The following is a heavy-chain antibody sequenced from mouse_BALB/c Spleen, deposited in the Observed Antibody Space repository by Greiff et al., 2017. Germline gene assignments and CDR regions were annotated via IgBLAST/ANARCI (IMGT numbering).Heavy chain of an antibody. Sequence: VQLKESGPELVKPGASVKMSCKASGYTFTSYVMHWVKQKPGQGLEWIGYINPYNDGTKYNEKFKGKATLTSDKSSSTAYMELSSLTSEDSAVYYCARPMITTWYFDVWGAGTTVTVSS. D-gene: IGHD2-4*01. J-gene: IGHJ1*01. V-gene: IGHV1-14*01. CDR1: GYTFTSYV. CDR3: ARPMITTWYFDV. CDR2: INPYNDGT.